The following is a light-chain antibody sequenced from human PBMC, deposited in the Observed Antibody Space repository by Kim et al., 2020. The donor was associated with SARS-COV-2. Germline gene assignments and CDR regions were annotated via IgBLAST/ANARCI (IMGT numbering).Light chain of an antibody. CDR1: HDISNF. CDR3: QQYDSYPFT. Sequence: ASVGDRVTITCQASHDISNFLSWYQQKPGKAPKLLIFGASDLDVGVPSRFSGSGSGTHFSFTITSRQPDDFATYYCQQYDSYPFTFGGGTKVEIK. CDR2: GAS. V-gene: IGKV1-33*01. J-gene: IGKJ4*01.